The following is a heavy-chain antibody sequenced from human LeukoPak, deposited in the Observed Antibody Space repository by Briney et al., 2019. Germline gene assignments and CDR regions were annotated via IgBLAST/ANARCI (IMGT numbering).Heavy chain of an antibody. V-gene: IGHV3-21*01. D-gene: IGHD6-6*01. Sequence: GGSLRLSCAASGFTFSSYSMNWVRQAPGKGLEWVSSISSSSSYIYYADSVKGRFTISRDNAKNTLYLQMNSLRAEDTAVYYCARESYSSSSFDYWGQGTLVTVSS. J-gene: IGHJ4*02. CDR3: ARESYSSSSFDY. CDR2: ISSSSSYI. CDR1: GFTFSSYS.